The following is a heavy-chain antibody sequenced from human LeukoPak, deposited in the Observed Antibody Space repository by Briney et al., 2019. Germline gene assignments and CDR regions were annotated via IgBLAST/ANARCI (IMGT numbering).Heavy chain of an antibody. J-gene: IGHJ4*02. CDR1: GYTFTSFA. Sequence: WASVKVSCKASGYTFTSFAIHWVRQAPGQRLEWMGWINAGNGNTKFSQHFQGRVSITRDTSASTAYMELSYLRSEDTALYFCARSIVYSSDSDGGYYFDYWGQGTLVTVSS. D-gene: IGHD6-19*01. V-gene: IGHV1-3*01. CDR3: ARSIVYSSDSDGGYYFDY. CDR2: INAGNGNT.